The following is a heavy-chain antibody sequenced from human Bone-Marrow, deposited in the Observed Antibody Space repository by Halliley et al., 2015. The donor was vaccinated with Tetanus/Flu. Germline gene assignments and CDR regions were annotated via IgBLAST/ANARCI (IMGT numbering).Heavy chain of an antibody. CDR1: GGTFSNYA. J-gene: IGHJ4*02. V-gene: IGHV1-69*01. CDR2: ILPIFGTA. D-gene: IGHD2-15*01. Sequence: QLVQSGAEVKKPGSSVKVSCKASGGTFSNFASGGTFSNYAITWVRQAPGQGLEWMGGILPIFGTASYAQKFQGRVTITADEASTTAYMELSSLRSEDPAIYYCARPVMITAYIGFCSVGPSYSPGPNFDYWGQGTLVTVSS. CDR3: ARPVMITAYIGFCSVGPSYSPGPNFDY.